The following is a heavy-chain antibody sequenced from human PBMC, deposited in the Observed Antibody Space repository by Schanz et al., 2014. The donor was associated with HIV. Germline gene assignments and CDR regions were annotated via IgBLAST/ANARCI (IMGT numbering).Heavy chain of an antibody. J-gene: IGHJ4*02. CDR2: ISDSGDGT. CDR1: GFTFYTYA. CDR3: AKPEYDSRGSSQSHFDY. D-gene: IGHD3-22*01. V-gene: IGHV3-23*01. Sequence: EVQLLESGGGLVQPGKSLRLSCAASGFTFYTYAMTWVRQAPGKGLEWVSTISDSGDGTYYADSMKGRVTISRDNSKNTLYLQMTTLRIDDTAVYYCAKPEYDSRGSSQSHFDYWGQGTLVTVSS.